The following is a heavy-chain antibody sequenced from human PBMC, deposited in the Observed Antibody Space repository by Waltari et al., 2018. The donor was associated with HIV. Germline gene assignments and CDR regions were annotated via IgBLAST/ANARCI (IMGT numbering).Heavy chain of an antibody. CDR3: ARDRYDSSGYNLRGYYYGMDV. CDR2: IYYSGST. V-gene: IGHV4-59*01. Sequence: ETLSLTCTVSGGSISSYYWSWIRQPPGKGLEWIGYIYYSGSTNYNPSLKSRVTISVDTSKNQFSLKLSTVTAADTAVYYCARDRYDSSGYNLRGYYYGMDVWGQGTTVTVSS. CDR1: GGSISSYY. D-gene: IGHD3-22*01. J-gene: IGHJ6*02.